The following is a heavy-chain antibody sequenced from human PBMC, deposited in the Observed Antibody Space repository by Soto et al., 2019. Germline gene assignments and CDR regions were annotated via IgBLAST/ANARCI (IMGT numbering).Heavy chain of an antibody. CDR3: VRGGHGSGSYLGSS. D-gene: IGHD3-10*01. CDR2: IRQDGGAQ. Sequence: GGSLRLSCVASGFTFTTYWMSWVRQAPGKGLEWVANIRQDGGAQYYVDSVKGRFTISRDNAKNSVYLQMDSLRVEDTAVYYCVRGGHGSGSYLGSSWGQGSLVTVAS. V-gene: IGHV3-7*03. CDR1: GFTFTTYW. J-gene: IGHJ5*02.